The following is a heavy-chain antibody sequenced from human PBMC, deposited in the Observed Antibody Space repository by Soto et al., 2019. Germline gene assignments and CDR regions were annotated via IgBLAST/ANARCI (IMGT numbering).Heavy chain of an antibody. CDR2: ISSSGSTI. D-gene: IGHD3-3*01. CDR3: ARDSPNYDFWSGYGGMDV. J-gene: IGHJ6*02. Sequence: PGGSLRLSCAASGFTFSDYYMSWIRQAPGKGLEWVSYISSSGSTIYYADSVKGRFTISRDNAKNSLYLQMNSLRAEDTAVYYCARDSPNYDFWSGYGGMDVWGQGTTVTVSS. CDR1: GFTFSDYY. V-gene: IGHV3-11*01.